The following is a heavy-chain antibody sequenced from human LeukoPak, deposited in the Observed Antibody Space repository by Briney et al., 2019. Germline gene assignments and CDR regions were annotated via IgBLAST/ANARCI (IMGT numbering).Heavy chain of an antibody. V-gene: IGHV1-8*01. CDR2: MNPNSGNT. J-gene: IGHJ3*02. CDR1: GYTFISCD. Sequence: GASVKVSCKASGYTFISCDINWVRQATGQGLEWMGYMNPNSGNTRYAQKFQGRVTMTRNTSISTAYMELSSLRSEDTAVYYCTRVPRTAVGIWGQGTMVTVSS. CDR3: TRVPRTAVGI. D-gene: IGHD6-19*01.